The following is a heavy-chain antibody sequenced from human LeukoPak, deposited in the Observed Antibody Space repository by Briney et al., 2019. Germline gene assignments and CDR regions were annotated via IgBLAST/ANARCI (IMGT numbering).Heavy chain of an antibody. Sequence: QPGGSLRLSCAASGFTFSSYSMNWVRQAPGKGLEWVSYISSSSSTIYYADSVKGRFTISRDNAKNSLYLQMNSLRAEDTAVYYCARDWGSWKHYYMDVWGKGTTVTVSS. J-gene: IGHJ6*03. CDR1: GFTFSSYS. CDR2: ISSSSSTI. V-gene: IGHV3-48*01. CDR3: ARDWGSWKHYYMDV. D-gene: IGHD6-13*01.